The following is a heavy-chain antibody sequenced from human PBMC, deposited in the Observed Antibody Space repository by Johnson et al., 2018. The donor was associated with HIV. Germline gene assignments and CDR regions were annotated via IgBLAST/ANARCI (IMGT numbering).Heavy chain of an antibody. CDR1: GFTFSDYY. Sequence: QVQLVESGGGLVKPGGSLRLSCSASGFTFSDYYMSWIRQTPGKGLEWVSYISSGGGSVHYAESVKGRFIISRDNSKNTLFLQMNSLRAEDTAVYYCAKGDYYVSRAAFDIWGQGTMVTVSS. CDR3: AKGDYYVSRAAFDI. J-gene: IGHJ3*02. CDR2: ISSGGGSV. V-gene: IGHV3-11*04. D-gene: IGHD3-22*01.